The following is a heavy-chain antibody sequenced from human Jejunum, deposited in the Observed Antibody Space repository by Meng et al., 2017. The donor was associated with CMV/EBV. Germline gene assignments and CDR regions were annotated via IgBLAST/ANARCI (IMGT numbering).Heavy chain of an antibody. CDR1: GFIFSSYG. J-gene: IGHJ6*02. CDR2: IRYDETKK. D-gene: IGHD2-2*02. V-gene: IGHV3-30*02. Sequence: SGFIFSSYGMHWVRQAPGKGLEWVAFIRYDETKKHYADSVKGRFTISRDNSKNTLSLQMDSLRDEDTAVYYCAKDQSPAINAMDVWGQGTTVTVSS. CDR3: AKDQSPAINAMDV.